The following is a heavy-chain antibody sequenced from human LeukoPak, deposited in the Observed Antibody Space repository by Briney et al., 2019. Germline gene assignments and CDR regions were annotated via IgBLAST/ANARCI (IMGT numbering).Heavy chain of an antibody. Sequence: PSETLSLTCTVSGGSISSYYWSWIRQPPGKGLEWIGYIYYTGSTSYNPSLKSRVTISMDTSKNQFSLKLSSVTAADSAVYYCARGGSSSGRIDYWGQGTLVTVSS. J-gene: IGHJ4*02. V-gene: IGHV4-59*01. CDR1: GGSISSYY. CDR2: IYYTGST. D-gene: IGHD6-6*01. CDR3: ARGGSSSGRIDY.